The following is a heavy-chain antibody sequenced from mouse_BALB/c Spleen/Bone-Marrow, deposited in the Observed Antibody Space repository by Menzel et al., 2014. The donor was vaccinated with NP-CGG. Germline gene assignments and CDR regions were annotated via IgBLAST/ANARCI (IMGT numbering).Heavy chain of an antibody. Sequence: EVKLVESGGGSVQPGGSRKLSCAASGFTFSSFGMHWVRQAPEKGLEWVAFISTGSTIIYYADTVKGRFTISRDNPNNTLFLQMTSLRFEDTAMYYCARSHFYGNFFDYWGQGTTLTVSS. J-gene: IGHJ2*01. CDR3: ARSHFYGNFFDY. D-gene: IGHD2-1*01. CDR2: ISTGSTII. V-gene: IGHV5-17*02. CDR1: GFTFSSFG.